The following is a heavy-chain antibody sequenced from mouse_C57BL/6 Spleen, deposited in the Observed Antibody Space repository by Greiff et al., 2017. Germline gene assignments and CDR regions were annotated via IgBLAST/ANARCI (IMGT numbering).Heavy chain of an antibody. V-gene: IGHV10-3*01. CDR2: IRSKSSNYAT. CDR3: GGEGGWYFDV. J-gene: IGHJ1*03. CDR1: GFTFNTYA. Sequence: EVQLVESGGGLVQPKGSLKLSCAASGFTFNTYAMHWVRQAPGQGLEWVARIRSKSSNYATYYADSVKDRFTISRDDSQSMHYRQMNNQETEDTDRDCWGGEGGWYFDVWGTGTTVTVSA.